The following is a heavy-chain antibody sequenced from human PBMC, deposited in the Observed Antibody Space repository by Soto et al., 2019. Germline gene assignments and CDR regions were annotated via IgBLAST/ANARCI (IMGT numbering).Heavy chain of an antibody. D-gene: IGHD5-18*01. V-gene: IGHV5-51*01. CDR3: ARHVGGYSYAPKLDY. Sequence: GESLKISCKGSGYSFTNYWIGWVRQMPGKGLEWMGIIYPGDSDTRYNPSFQGQVTISADKSISTAYLQWSSLKASDTAMYYCARHVGGYSYAPKLDYWGQGTMVTVSS. J-gene: IGHJ4*02. CDR2: IYPGDSDT. CDR1: GYSFTNYW.